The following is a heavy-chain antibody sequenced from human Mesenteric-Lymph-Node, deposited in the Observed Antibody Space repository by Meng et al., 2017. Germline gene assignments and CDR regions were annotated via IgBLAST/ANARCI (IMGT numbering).Heavy chain of an antibody. CDR1: GFTFSRYR. J-gene: IGHJ4*02. V-gene: IGHV4-59*01. D-gene: IGHD6-13*01. CDR2: IYYDGNT. CDR3: GRGTYSSRWSAIDY. Sequence: ESLKISCAASGFTFSRYRMHWVRQAPGKGLEYIGYIYYDGNTNYNPSLKSRVTISFDKSRNQFSLNLNSVTAADSAVYYCGRGTYSSRWSAIDYWGQGTLVTVSS.